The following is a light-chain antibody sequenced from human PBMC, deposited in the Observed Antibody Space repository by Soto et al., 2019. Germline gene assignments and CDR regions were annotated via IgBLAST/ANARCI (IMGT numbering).Light chain of an antibody. CDR2: DIT. V-gene: IGLV2-14*03. J-gene: IGLJ2*01. CDR1: STDVGAYNY. Sequence: QSALTQPASVSGSPGQSVTISCTGTSTDVGAYNYVSWYQHLPGKAPKLMIYDITYRPSGVSNRFSGSKSGNTASLTITGLQAEDEDDYYCSSYTSISTLLFGGGTKVTVL. CDR3: SSYTSISTLL.